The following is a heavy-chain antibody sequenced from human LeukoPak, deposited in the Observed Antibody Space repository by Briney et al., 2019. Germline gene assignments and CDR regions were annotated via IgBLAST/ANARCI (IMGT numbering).Heavy chain of an antibody. CDR3: TRNRGIATAGILQAPHDY. Sequence: GRSLRLSCSASGFAFGDYAMSWVRQAPGGGLEWVGFIRSKPYDETTEYAASAKGRFTISRDDSKNIVYLQMNSLKVEDTALYYCTRNRGIATAGILQAPHDYWGQGTHVTVSS. CDR1: GFAFGDYA. V-gene: IGHV3-49*04. D-gene: IGHD6-13*01. J-gene: IGHJ4*02. CDR2: IRSKPYDETT.